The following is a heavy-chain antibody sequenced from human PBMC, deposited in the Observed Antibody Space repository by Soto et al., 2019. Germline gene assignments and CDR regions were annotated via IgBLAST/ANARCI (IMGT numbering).Heavy chain of an antibody. Sequence: LSLTCTVSGGSIYRSGYYWGWIRQPPGRGLKWIGNIDYNGVTYSNPSLKSRVTISRDTSKNQFSLKLTSVTAADTALYYCGKVLVGATGHTDSDSWGPGTLVTVSS. CDR3: GKVLVGATGHTDSDS. J-gene: IGHJ4*02. V-gene: IGHV4-39*01. D-gene: IGHD2-15*01. CDR1: GGSIYRSGYY. CDR2: IDYNGVT.